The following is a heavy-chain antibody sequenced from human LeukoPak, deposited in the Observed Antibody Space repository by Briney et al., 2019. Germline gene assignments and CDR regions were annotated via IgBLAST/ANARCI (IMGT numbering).Heavy chain of an antibody. CDR3: AASSIAALSSDY. Sequence: ASVKLSCKASGYTFTSYGISWVRQAPGQGLEWMGWISAYNGNTNYAQKLQGRVTMTTDTSTSTAYMELRSLRSDDTAVYYCAASSIAALSSDYWGQGTLVTVSS. D-gene: IGHD6-6*01. V-gene: IGHV1-18*01. J-gene: IGHJ4*02. CDR1: GYTFTSYG. CDR2: ISAYNGNT.